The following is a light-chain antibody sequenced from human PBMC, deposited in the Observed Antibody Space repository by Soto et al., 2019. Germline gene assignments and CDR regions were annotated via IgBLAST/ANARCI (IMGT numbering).Light chain of an antibody. CDR3: ATWDSSLSAVV. CDR1: SSNIGNNY. V-gene: IGLV1-51*02. Sequence: QSVLTQPPSVSAAPGQKVTISCSGSSSNIGNNYVSWYQQLPGTAPKLLIYENNKRPSGIPDRFSGSKSGTSATLSITGLQTGDEADYSCATWDSSLSAVVFGGGTKLTVL. J-gene: IGLJ2*01. CDR2: ENN.